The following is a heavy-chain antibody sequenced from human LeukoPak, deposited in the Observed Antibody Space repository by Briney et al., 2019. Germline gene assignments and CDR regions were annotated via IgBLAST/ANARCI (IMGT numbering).Heavy chain of an antibody. CDR1: GGSISSYY. CDR2: IFYSGST. Sequence: SETLSLTCTVSGGSISSYYWSWIRQPPGKGLEWIGYIFYSGSTNYNPSLKSRVTISVDTSKNQFSLKLTSVTAADTAVYYCARGQNSKYFDYWGQGTVVTVSS. J-gene: IGHJ4*02. CDR3: ARGQNSKYFDY. V-gene: IGHV4-59*01.